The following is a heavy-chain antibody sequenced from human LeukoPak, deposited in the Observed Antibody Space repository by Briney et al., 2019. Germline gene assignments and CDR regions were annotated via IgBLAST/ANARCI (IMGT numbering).Heavy chain of an antibody. CDR3: TRHAILYSYVLKYGMDV. D-gene: IGHD5-18*01. J-gene: IGHJ6*02. V-gene: IGHV3-30*03. CDR1: VLLYSRQY. Sequence: GGSLRLSYASCVLLYSRQYMHWVRQAPGKGLEWVAIVSYDGSDKYYVDSVRGRFTISRDNSKDTLYLQMNSLSAEDTAVYYCTRHAILYSYVLKYGMDVWGQGTTVTVSS. CDR2: VSYDGSDK.